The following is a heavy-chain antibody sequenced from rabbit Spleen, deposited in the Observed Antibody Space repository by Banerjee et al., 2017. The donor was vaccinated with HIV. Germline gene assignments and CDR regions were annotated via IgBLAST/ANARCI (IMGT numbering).Heavy chain of an antibody. D-gene: IGHD8-1*01. J-gene: IGHJ6*01. CDR3: ARDTGSSFSSYGMDL. V-gene: IGHV1S45*01. Sequence: QEQLVESGGDLVQPEGSLTLACTASGFSFSGSYDMCWVRQAPGRGLEWIGCIYTSSNQNTYYASWAKGRFTISKTSSTTVTLQMTSLTAADTATYFCARDTGSSFSSYGMDLWGQGTLVTVS. CDR2: IYTSSNQNT. CDR1: GFSFSGSYD.